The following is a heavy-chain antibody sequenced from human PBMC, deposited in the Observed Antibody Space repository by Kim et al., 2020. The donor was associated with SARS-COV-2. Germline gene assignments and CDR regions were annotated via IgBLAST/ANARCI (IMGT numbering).Heavy chain of an antibody. CDR2: IYSSGST. CDR3: TRGGGNRYYYYGMDV. Sequence: SETLSLTCSVSGVSISGSYWSWIRQSAGKGLEWIGRIYSSGSTDYNPSLKARVTISLDPSFSLTLNSVTAADTAVYYCTRGGGNRYYYYGMDVWGQGTTV. V-gene: IGHV4-4*07. CDR1: GVSISGSY. J-gene: IGHJ6*02. D-gene: IGHD2-15*01.